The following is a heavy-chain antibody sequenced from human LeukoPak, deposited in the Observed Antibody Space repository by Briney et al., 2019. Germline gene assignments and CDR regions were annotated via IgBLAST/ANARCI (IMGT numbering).Heavy chain of an antibody. J-gene: IGHJ6*02. CDR1: GYTFTSYD. CDR2: MNPNSGNT. Sequence: GASVKVSCKASGYTFTSYDINWVRQATGQGLEWMGWMNPNSGNTGYAQKFQGRVTMTRNTSISTAYMELSSLRSEDTAVYYCARPSIMGAPPPYYYGMDVWGQGTTVTVSS. V-gene: IGHV1-8*01. D-gene: IGHD3-16*01. CDR3: ARPSIMGAPPPYYYGMDV.